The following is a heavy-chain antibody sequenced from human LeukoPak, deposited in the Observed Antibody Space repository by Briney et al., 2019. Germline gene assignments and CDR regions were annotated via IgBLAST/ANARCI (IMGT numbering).Heavy chain of an antibody. D-gene: IGHD3-10*02. J-gene: IGHJ4*02. CDR2: ISTTGSTI. Sequence: GGSLRLSCAASGFTFSAYEMNWVRQAPGKGLEWISYISTTGSTIYNTDIVQGRFTISRDNARNSLYLQMNSLRAEDTAVYYCARNFSYYVLWGQGTLVTVSS. CDR1: GFTFSAYE. CDR3: ARNFSYYVL. V-gene: IGHV3-48*03.